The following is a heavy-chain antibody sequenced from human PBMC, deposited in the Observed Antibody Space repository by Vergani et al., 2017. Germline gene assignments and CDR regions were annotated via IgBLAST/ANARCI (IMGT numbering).Heavy chain of an antibody. Sequence: QVQLVQSGAEVKKPGASVKVSCKASGYTFTSYYMHWVRQAPGQGLEWMGIINPSGGSTSYAQKFQGRVTMTRDTSTSTVYMELSSLRSEDTAVYYCARAPSSSPFLAGSDYWGQGTLVTVSS. CDR2: INPSGGST. J-gene: IGHJ4*02. V-gene: IGHV1-46*03. D-gene: IGHD6-19*01. CDR3: ARAPSSSPFLAGSDY. CDR1: GYTFTSYY.